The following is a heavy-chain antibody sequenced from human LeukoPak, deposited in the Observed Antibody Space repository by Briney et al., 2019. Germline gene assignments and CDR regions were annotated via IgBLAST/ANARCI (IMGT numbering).Heavy chain of an antibody. J-gene: IGHJ4*02. CDR3: ARLPDTALTFDY. V-gene: IGHV4-30-2*01. D-gene: IGHD5-18*01. CDR1: GGSISSGGYS. CDR2: IYHSGST. Sequence: SETLSLTCAVSGGSISSGGYSWSWIRQPPGKGLEWIGYIYHSGSTYYNPSLKSRVTISVDRSKNQFSLKLSSVTAADTAVYYCARLPDTALTFDYWGQGTLVTVSS.